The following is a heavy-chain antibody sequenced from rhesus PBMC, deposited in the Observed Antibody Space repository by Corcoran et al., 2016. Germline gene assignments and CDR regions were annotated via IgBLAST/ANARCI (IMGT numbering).Heavy chain of an antibody. CDR2: IYGSSGST. D-gene: IGHD1-1*01. CDR3: AGAGTIWSF. J-gene: IGHJ4*01. V-gene: IGHV4-76*01. CDR1: GYSITSGYD. Sequence: QVQLQESGPGVVKPSETLSLTCAVSGYSITSGYDCSWIRQPPGKGLEWIGYIYGSSGSTNYNPSLKNRVTISKDTSKNQFSLKLSSVTAADTAVYYCAGAGTIWSFWGQGVLVTVSS.